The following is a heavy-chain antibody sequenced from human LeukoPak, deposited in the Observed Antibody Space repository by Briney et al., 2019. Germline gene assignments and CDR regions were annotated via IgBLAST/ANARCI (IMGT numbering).Heavy chain of an antibody. Sequence: PGGSLRLSCAASGFTFSSYWMSWVRQAPGKGLEWVANIKQDGSEKYYVDSVKGRFTISRDNAKNSLYLQMNSLRAEDTAVYYCARASGGITIFGVVSYWGLGTLVTVSS. D-gene: IGHD3-3*01. V-gene: IGHV3-7*01. J-gene: IGHJ4*02. CDR1: GFTFSSYW. CDR3: ARASGGITIFGVVSY. CDR2: IKQDGSEK.